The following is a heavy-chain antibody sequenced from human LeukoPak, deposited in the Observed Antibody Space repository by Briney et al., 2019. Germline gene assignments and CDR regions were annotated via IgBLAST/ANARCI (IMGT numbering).Heavy chain of an antibody. J-gene: IGHJ4*02. CDR2: ISSSGSTT. V-gene: IGHV3-11*01. CDR3: ARDGVRHDYSDLDY. Sequence: GGSLRLSCAACGFTPSDYYMSWIRQARGRGLEGVSHISSSGSTTYYADSVKGRFTISRDNAKNSLYLQMSSLKAEDTAVYYCARDGVRHDYSDLDYWGQGTLVTVSS. D-gene: IGHD4-17*01. CDR1: GFTPSDYY.